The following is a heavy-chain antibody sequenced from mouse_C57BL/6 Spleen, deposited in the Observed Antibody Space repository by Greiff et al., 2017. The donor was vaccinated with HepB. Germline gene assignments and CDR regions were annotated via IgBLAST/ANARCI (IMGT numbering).Heavy chain of an antibody. Sequence: QVQLQQSGAELARPGASVKMSCKASGYTFTSYTMHWVKQRPGQGLEWIGYINPSSGYTKYNQKFKDKATLTADKSSSTAYMQLSSLTSEDSAVYYCAKDSSGHQACFAYWGQGTLVTVSA. CDR1: GYTFTSYT. CDR2: INPSSGYT. CDR3: AKDSSGHQACFAY. V-gene: IGHV1-4*01. D-gene: IGHD3-2*02. J-gene: IGHJ3*01.